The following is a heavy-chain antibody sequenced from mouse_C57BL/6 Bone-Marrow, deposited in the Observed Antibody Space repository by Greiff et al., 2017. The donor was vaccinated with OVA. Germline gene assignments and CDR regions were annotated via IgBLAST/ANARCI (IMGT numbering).Heavy chain of an antibody. V-gene: IGHV1-76*01. Sequence: QVQLQQSGAELVRPGASVKLSCKASGYTFTDYYINWVKQRPGQGLEWIARIYPGSGNTYYNEKFKGKATLTAEKSSSTAYMQLSSLTSEDSAVYFCARSRYGNYFYAMDYWGQGTSVTVSS. J-gene: IGHJ4*01. CDR1: GYTFTDYY. CDR3: ARSRYGNYFYAMDY. CDR2: IYPGSGNT. D-gene: IGHD2-1*01.